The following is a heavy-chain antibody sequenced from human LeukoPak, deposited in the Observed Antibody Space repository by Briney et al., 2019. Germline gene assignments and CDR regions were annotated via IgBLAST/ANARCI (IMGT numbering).Heavy chain of an antibody. Sequence: GGSLRLSCAASGFTFSSYAMHWVRQAPGKGMEWVAVISYDGSNKYYADSVKGRFTISRDNSKNTLYLQMNSLRAEDTAVYYCARDGPEYHIDNWGQGTLVTVSS. CDR1: GFTFSSYA. J-gene: IGHJ4*02. CDR2: ISYDGSNK. V-gene: IGHV3-30-3*01. CDR3: ARDGPEYHIDN. D-gene: IGHD6-6*01.